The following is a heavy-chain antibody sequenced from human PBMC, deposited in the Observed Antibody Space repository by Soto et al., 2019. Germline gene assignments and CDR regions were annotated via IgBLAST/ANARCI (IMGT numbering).Heavy chain of an antibody. J-gene: IGHJ5*02. CDR2: ISGGGGST. V-gene: IGHV3-23*01. CDR3: AKAPDIAALNWFDP. D-gene: IGHD6-13*01. Sequence: GGSLRLSCAASGFTFSSYAMSWVRQAPGEGLEWVSAISGGGGSTYYADSVKGRFTISRDNSKNTLYLQMNSLRAEDTAVYYCAKAPDIAALNWFDPWGQGTLVTVSS. CDR1: GFTFSSYA.